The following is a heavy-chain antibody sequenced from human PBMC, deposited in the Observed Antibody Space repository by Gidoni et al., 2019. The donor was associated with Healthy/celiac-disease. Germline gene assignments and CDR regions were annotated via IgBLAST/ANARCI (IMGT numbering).Heavy chain of an antibody. Sequence: QVQLVQSASELKKPGASVKGSCKASGYTFTSSAIYWVRQAPGQGLEWVGWLNTNTGIQTYARGFTGRSVFSLDTSVSTAYLQLSSLKPEDTAVSYCARDHSSGWYHSRYNWFDHWGQGTLVTVSS. CDR2: LNTNTGIQ. CDR1: GYTFTSSA. D-gene: IGHD6-19*01. V-gene: IGHV7-4-1*02. J-gene: IGHJ5*02. CDR3: ARDHSSGWYHSRYNWFDH.